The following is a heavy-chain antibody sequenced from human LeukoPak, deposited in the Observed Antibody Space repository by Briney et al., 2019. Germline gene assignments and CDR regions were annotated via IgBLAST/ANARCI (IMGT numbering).Heavy chain of an antibody. V-gene: IGHV3-9*01. CDR2: ISWNSGSI. Sequence: GRSLRLSCAGSGFIFNNYAMHWVRQPPGKGLEWVSGISWNSGSIDYADSVKGRFTISRDNAKTSLFLQMNSLRIDDTAMYYCTRTVNSASDFWGQGTLVTVSS. CDR3: TRTVNSASDF. D-gene: IGHD4-23*01. J-gene: IGHJ4*02. CDR1: GFIFNNYA.